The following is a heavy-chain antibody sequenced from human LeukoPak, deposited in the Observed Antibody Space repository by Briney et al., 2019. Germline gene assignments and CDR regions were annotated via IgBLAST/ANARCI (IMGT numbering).Heavy chain of an antibody. D-gene: IGHD1-26*01. CDR3: ARDDSGSYYYYGMDV. Sequence: ASVKVSCKASGYTFTSYGISWVRQAPGQGLEWMGWISAYNGNTNYAQKFQGRVTITRDTSASTAYMELSSLRSEDTAVYYCARDDSGSYYYYGMDVWGQGTTVTVSS. CDR2: ISAYNGNT. J-gene: IGHJ6*02. V-gene: IGHV1-18*01. CDR1: GYTFTSYG.